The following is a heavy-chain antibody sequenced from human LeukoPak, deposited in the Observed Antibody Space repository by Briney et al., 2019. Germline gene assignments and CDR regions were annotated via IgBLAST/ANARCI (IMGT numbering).Heavy chain of an antibody. V-gene: IGHV4-34*01. D-gene: IGHD2-15*01. CDR1: GGSFSGYS. CDR2: INESETT. CDR3: VRHSPLVAATVAFDF. J-gene: IGHJ3*01. Sequence: PSETLSLTCAVYGGSFSGYSWSWIRQPPGEGLEWIGEINESETTNYKSSLKSRVTISVDTSKRQLSLKLTSVTAADTAVYYCVRHSPLVAATVAFDFWGQGTMITVSS.